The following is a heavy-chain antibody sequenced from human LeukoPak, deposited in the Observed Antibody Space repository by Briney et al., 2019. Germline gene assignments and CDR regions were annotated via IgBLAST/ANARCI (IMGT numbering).Heavy chain of an antibody. D-gene: IGHD3-16*01. CDR1: GGSISSYY. CDR2: VYYSGST. J-gene: IGHJ4*02. V-gene: IGHV4-59*01. Sequence: SETLSLTCTVSGGSISSYYWSWIRQPPGKRLEWIGYVYYSGSTNYNPSLKSRITISVDASKNQFFLMLNSVTAADTAVYYCARGFGAVNRGPSFDYWGQGTLVTVSS. CDR3: ARGFGAVNRGPSFDY.